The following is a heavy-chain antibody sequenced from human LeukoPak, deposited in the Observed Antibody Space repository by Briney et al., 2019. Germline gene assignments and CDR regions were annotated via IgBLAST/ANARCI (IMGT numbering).Heavy chain of an antibody. D-gene: IGHD1-26*01. CDR1: GGTLNTHI. V-gene: IGHV1-69*08. CDR3: ARVNLRGSQYNWFDP. Sequence: EASVKVSCKASGGTLNTHIFTWVRQAPGQGLEGMGRITPIIDTTIYAQKFQGRLTIPADKFTSTIYMELSSLRSDDTAVYYCARVNLRGSQYNWFDPRGQGTLVTVSS. J-gene: IGHJ5*02. CDR2: ITPIIDTT.